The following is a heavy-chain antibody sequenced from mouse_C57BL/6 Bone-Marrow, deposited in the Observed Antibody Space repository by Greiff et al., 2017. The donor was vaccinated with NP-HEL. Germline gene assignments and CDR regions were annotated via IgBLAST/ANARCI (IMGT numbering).Heavy chain of an antibody. V-gene: IGHV1-5*01. Sequence: VQLQQSGTVLARPGASVKMSCKTSGYTFTSYWMHWVKQRPGPGLEWIGAIYPGNSDTSYNQKFKGKVQLTAVTSASTAYMELSSLTNEDSAVYYCTTNGNFFFDYWGQGTTLTVSS. D-gene: IGHD2-1*01. CDR3: TTNGNFFFDY. J-gene: IGHJ2*01. CDR1: GYTFTSYW. CDR2: IYPGNSDT.